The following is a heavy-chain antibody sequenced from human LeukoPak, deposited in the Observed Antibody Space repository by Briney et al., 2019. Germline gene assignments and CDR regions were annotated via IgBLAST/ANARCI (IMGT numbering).Heavy chain of an antibody. Sequence: SETLSLTCTVSGGSISSGGYYWSWIRQHPGKGLEWIGYLYYGGSTYYNPSLKSRVTISVDTSKNQFSLKLSSVTAADTAVYYCARAPRVVPAAVYYYYYYMDVWGKGTTVTVSS. V-gene: IGHV4-31*03. J-gene: IGHJ6*03. CDR1: GGSISSGGYY. CDR2: LYYGGST. CDR3: ARAPRVVPAAVYYYYYYMDV. D-gene: IGHD2-2*01.